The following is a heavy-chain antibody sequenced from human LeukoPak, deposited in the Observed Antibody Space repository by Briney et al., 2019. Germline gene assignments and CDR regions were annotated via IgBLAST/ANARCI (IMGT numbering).Heavy chain of an antibody. CDR3: ARFLSVSARTYYYGSGILLHSNWFDP. CDR1: GGSFSGYY. V-gene: IGHV4-34*01. CDR2: INHSGST. D-gene: IGHD3-10*01. J-gene: IGHJ5*02. Sequence: PSETLSLTCAVYGGSFSGYYWSWIRQPPGKGLEWIGEINHSGSTNYNPSLKSRVTISVDTSKNQFSLKLSSVTAADTAVYYCARFLSVSARTYYYGSGILLHSNWFDPWGQGTLVTVSS.